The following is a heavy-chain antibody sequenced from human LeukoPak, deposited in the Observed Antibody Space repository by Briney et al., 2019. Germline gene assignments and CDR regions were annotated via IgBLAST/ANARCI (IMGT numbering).Heavy chain of an antibody. V-gene: IGHV4-39*02. CDR2: IYYSGST. D-gene: IGHD3-22*01. CDR3: ARDYYYDSSGYYYYYYYGMDV. J-gene: IGHJ6*02. Sequence: PSETLSLTCTVSGGSINSSSYYWGWIRQPPGKGLEWIGSIYYSGSTYYNPSLKSRVTISVDTSKNQFSLKLSSVTAADTAVYYCARDYYYDSSGYYYYYYYGMDVWGQGTTVTVSS. CDR1: GGSINSSSYY.